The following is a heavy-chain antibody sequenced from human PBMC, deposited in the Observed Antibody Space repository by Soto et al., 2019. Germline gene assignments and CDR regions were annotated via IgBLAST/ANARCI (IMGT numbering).Heavy chain of an antibody. Sequence: GGSLRLSCAASGFTVSSNYMSWVRQAPGKGLEWVSVIYSGGSTYYADSVKGRFTISRDNSKNTLYLQMNSLRAEDTAVYYCARDRWGQLVGSYYYYGMDVWGQGTTVTVSS. V-gene: IGHV3-53*01. CDR1: GFTVSSNY. J-gene: IGHJ6*02. CDR3: ARDRWGQLVGSYYYYGMDV. CDR2: IYSGGST. D-gene: IGHD6-6*01.